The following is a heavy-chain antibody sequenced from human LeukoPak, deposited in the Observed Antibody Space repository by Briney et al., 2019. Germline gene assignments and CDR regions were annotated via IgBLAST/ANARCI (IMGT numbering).Heavy chain of an antibody. CDR1: GFTFSSYG. V-gene: IGHV3-30*18. CDR3: AKDSRGIGIFDY. CDR2: ISYDGSNK. D-gene: IGHD1-26*01. J-gene: IGHJ4*02. Sequence: GGSLRLSCAASGFTFSSYGMHWVRQAPGKGLEWVAVISYDGSNKYYADSVKGRFTISRDNSKNTLYPQMNSLRAEDTAVYYCAKDSRGIGIFDYWGQGTLVTVSS.